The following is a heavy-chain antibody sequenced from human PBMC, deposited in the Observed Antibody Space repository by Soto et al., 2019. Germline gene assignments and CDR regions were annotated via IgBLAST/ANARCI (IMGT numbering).Heavy chain of an antibody. CDR2: IIPILGIA. CDR1: GGTFSSYT. J-gene: IGHJ6*02. Sequence: SVKVSCKASGGTFSSYTISWVRQAPGQGLEWMGRIIPILGIANYAQKFQGRVTMTRDTSTSTVYMELSSLRSEDTAVYYCARDSIAPGGGYYYYGMDVWGQGTTVTVSS. D-gene: IGHD1-26*01. V-gene: IGHV1-69*04. CDR3: ARDSIAPGGGYYYYGMDV.